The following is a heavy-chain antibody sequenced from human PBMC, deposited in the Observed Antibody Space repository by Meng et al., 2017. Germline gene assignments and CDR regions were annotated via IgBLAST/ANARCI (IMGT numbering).Heavy chain of an antibody. CDR2: INSYSGDT. J-gene: IGHJ5*02. V-gene: IGHV1-18*01. CDR1: GYIFASYG. D-gene: IGHD3-22*01. Sequence: HVQLGQAGAEVRKPGASVKFSCKASGYIFASYGIHWVRQAPEQGLEWIGWINSYSGDTNYTQTLQGRVTLTKEPSTSTAYMELRSLRSDDTAVYYCAREERGSGDSWGQGTLVTVSS. CDR3: AREERGSGDS.